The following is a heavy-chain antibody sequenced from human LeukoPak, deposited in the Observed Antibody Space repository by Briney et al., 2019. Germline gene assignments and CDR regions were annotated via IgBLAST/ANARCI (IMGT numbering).Heavy chain of an antibody. CDR3: AKGLGSITMIVVVINYLDY. J-gene: IGHJ4*02. D-gene: IGHD3-22*01. Sequence: QPGGSRRLSCAASGFTFSSYAMSWVRQAPGKGLEWVSAISGSGGSTYYADSVKGRFTISRDNSKNTLYLQMNSLRAEDTAVYYCAKGLGSITMIVVVINYLDYWGQGTLVTVSS. CDR1: GFTFSSYA. V-gene: IGHV3-23*01. CDR2: ISGSGGST.